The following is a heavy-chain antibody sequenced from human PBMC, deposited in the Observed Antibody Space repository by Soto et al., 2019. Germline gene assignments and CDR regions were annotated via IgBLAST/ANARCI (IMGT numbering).Heavy chain of an antibody. Sequence: PSETLSLTCSFSGDSVTSHYLTWIRQPPGKGLEWIGEMNYSGSTHYNPSLKSRVTISVDTSKNQFSLKLSSVTAEDTAVYYCGRVQRNWFDPWGQGTLVTVSS. V-gene: IGHV4-59*02. J-gene: IGHJ5*02. CDR3: GRVQRNWFDP. CDR2: MNYSGST. D-gene: IGHD2-2*01. CDR1: GDSVTSHY.